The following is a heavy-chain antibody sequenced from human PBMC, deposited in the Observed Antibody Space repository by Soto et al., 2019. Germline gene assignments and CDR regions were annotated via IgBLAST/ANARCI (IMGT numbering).Heavy chain of an antibody. Sequence: PGGSLRLSCAASGFNFSDYYKSWNRQAPGKGLERVSYISSSGSTIYYADCVKGRFTFSRDNAKNSLYLQMNSLRAEDTAVYYCARSSKSGVYYYYSMVVWGRVTTVTVSS. CDR3: ARSSKSGVYYYYSMVV. V-gene: IGHV3-11*01. CDR2: ISSSGSTI. D-gene: IGHD2-2*01. CDR1: GFNFSDYY. J-gene: IGHJ6*02.